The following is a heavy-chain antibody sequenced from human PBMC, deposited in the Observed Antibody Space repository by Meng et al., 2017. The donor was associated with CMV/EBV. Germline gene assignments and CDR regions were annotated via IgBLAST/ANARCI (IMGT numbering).Heavy chain of an antibody. CDR2: IYYSGST. Sequence: QVQLQESGPGLVKPSETLSLTCTVSGGSISSSSYYWGWIRQPPGKVLEWIGSIYYSGSTYYNPSLKSRVTISVDTSKNQFSLKLSSVTAADTAVYYCARAIVLMVYAENWFDPWGQGTLVTVSS. CDR3: ARAIVLMVYAENWFDP. CDR1: GGSISSSSYY. V-gene: IGHV4-39*07. D-gene: IGHD2-8*01. J-gene: IGHJ5*02.